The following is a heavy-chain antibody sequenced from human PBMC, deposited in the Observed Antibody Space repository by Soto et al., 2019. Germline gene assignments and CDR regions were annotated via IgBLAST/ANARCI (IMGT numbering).Heavy chain of an antibody. CDR3: ARDSGNWGTSAFDI. CDR2: ISAYNGNT. V-gene: IGHV1-18*01. CDR1: GYTFTSYG. Sequence: QVQLVQSGAEVKKPGTSVKVSCKASGYTFTSYGISWVRQAPGQGLEWMGWISAYNGNTDYAQKLQGRVTITINTPTSTAYMELRILRSDDTAVYYCARDSGNWGTSAFDIWGQGTMVTVSS. D-gene: IGHD7-27*01. J-gene: IGHJ3*02.